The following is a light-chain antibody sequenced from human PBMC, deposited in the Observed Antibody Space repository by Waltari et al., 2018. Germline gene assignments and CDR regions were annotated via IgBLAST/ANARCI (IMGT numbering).Light chain of an antibody. V-gene: IGLV3-1*01. J-gene: IGLJ2*01. CDR2: QDF. CDR1: NLGAKF. CDR3: QSWVGKVV. Sequence: YDLTQPPSVSVSPGQTAPITCYGDNLGAKFVSWYQQRPGQSPFLVIYQDFKRPSGIPERFSGSNSGNTATLTISGAQAMDEADFYCQSWVGKVVFGGGTKLTV.